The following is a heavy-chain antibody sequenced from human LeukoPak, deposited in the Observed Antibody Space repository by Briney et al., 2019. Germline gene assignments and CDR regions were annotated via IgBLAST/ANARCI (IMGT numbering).Heavy chain of an antibody. CDR1: GFTFSSHW. Sequence: QTGGSLRLSCAASGFTFSSHWMHWVRQAPGKGLVWVSRINSDGSSRDHADSVKGRFTVSRDNAKNTLYLQMNSLRAEDTAVYYCSRSGGEADLDYWGQGILVTVSS. CDR2: INSDGSSR. CDR3: SRSGGEADLDY. V-gene: IGHV3-74*01. D-gene: IGHD2-15*01. J-gene: IGHJ4*02.